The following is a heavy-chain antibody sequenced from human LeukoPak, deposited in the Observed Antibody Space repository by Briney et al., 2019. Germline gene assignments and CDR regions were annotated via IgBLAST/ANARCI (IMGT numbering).Heavy chain of an antibody. CDR2: ISYDGSTI. CDR1: GLTFSRCG. D-gene: IGHD4-11*01. V-gene: IGHV3-30*03. CDR3: ARALQGNFDY. J-gene: IGHJ4*02. Sequence: PGGSLRLSCAASGLTFSRCGMHWVRQAPGKGLEWVAVISYDGSTIYYADSVKGRFTISRDNSKNTQHLQMNSLRTEDTAVYYCARALQGNFDYWGQGTLVTVSS.